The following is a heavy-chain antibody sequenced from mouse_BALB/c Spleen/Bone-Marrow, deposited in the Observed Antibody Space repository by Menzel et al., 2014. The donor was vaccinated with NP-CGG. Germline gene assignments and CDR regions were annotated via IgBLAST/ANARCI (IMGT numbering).Heavy chain of an antibody. Sequence: VQLQESGAELVKPGTSVKLSCKASGYNFTSYWINWVKLRPGQGLEWIGDIYPGSGSTNYNEKFKSKATLTVDTSSSTAYMQLSSLASEDSALYYCARGAWANWDYFDYWGQGTPLTVSS. CDR2: IYPGSGST. CDR3: ARGAWANWDYFDY. D-gene: IGHD4-1*01. V-gene: IGHV1-55*01. J-gene: IGHJ2*01. CDR1: GYNFTSYW.